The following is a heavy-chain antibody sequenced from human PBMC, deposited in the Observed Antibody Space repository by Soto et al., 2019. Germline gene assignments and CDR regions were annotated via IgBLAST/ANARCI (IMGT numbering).Heavy chain of an antibody. CDR2: IYYSGST. J-gene: IGHJ2*01. Sequence: SETLSLTCTVSGGSISSSSYYWGWIRQPPGKGLEWIGSIYYSGSTYYNPSLKSRVTISVDTSKNQFSLKLSSVTAADTAVYYCALDVSSSSPYWYFDLWGRGTLVTVSS. D-gene: IGHD6-6*01. V-gene: IGHV4-39*01. CDR1: GGSISSSSYY. CDR3: ALDVSSSSPYWYFDL.